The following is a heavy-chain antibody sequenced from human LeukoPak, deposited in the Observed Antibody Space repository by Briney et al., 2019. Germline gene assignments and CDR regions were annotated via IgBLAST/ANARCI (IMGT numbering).Heavy chain of an antibody. V-gene: IGHV1-18*01. CDR2: ISAYNGNT. CDR1: GSTFTSYG. J-gene: IGHJ3*02. Sequence: ASVKVSCKASGSTFTSYGISWVRQAPGQGLEWMGWISAYNGNTNYAQKLQGRVTMTTDTSTSTAYMELRSLRSDDTAVYYCARVVYSSGWYGGDAFDIWGQGTMVTVSS. CDR3: ARVVYSSGWYGGDAFDI. D-gene: IGHD6-19*01.